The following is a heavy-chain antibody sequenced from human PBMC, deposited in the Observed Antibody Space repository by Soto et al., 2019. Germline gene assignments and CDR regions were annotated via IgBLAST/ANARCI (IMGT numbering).Heavy chain of an antibody. CDR1: GYTFTGYY. CDR3: ARLGYGENNAFDI. D-gene: IGHD4-17*01. CDR2: INPNSGGT. V-gene: IGHV1-2*04. Sequence: ASVKVSCKASGYTFTGYYMHWVRQAPGQGLEWMGWINPNSGGTNYAQKFQGWVTMTRDTSISTAYMELSRLRSDDTAVYYCARLGYGENNAFDIWGQGTMVTVSS. J-gene: IGHJ3*02.